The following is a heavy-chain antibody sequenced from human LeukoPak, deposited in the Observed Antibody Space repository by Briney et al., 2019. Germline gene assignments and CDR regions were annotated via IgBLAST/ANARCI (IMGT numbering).Heavy chain of an antibody. CDR1: GFTFSGSA. CDR2: IRSKANSYAT. D-gene: IGHD2-21*02. CDR3: TRHAHDNIVVVTATQTGFDY. Sequence: PGGSLRLSCAASGFTFSGSAMHWLRQASGKGLEWVGRIRSKANSYATAYAASVKGRFTISRDDSKTTAYLQMNSLKTEDTAVYYCTRHAHDNIVVVTATQTGFDYWGQGTLVTVSS. V-gene: IGHV3-73*01. J-gene: IGHJ4*02.